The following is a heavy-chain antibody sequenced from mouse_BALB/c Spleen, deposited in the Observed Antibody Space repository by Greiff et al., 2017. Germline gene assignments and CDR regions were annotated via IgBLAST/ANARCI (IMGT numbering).Heavy chain of an antibody. V-gene: IGHV6-6*02. J-gene: IGHJ2*01. CDR1: GFTFSNYW. CDR2: IRLKSNNYAT. Sequence: EGKLVESGGGLVQPGGSMKLSCVASGFTFSNYWMNWVRQSPEKGLEWVAEIRLKSNNYATHYAESVKGRFTISRDDSKSSVYLQMNNLRAEDTGIYYCTRRGGTTATAYYFDYWGQGTTLTVSS. CDR3: TRRGGTTATAYYFDY. D-gene: IGHD1-2*01.